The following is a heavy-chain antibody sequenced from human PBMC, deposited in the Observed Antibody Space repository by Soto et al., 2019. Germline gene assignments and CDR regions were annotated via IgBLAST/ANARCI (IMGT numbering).Heavy chain of an antibody. V-gene: IGHV3-30-3*01. CDR2: ISYDGSNK. D-gene: IGHD6-13*01. J-gene: IGHJ4*02. CDR3: ARGSSNWAYYFDF. CDR1: GFTFSSYW. Sequence: PGGSLRLSCAASGFTFSSYWMHWVRQAPGKGLEWVAVISYDGSNKYYADSVRGRFTISRDNAKNSLYLQMNSLRDDDTAVYYCARGSSNWAYYFDFWGQGTLVTVSS.